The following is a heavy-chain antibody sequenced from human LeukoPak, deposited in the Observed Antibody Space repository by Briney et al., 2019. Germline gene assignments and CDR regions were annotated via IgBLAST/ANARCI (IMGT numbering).Heavy chain of an antibody. Sequence: PSETLSLTCAVYGGSFSGYYWSWIRQPPGKGLEWIGEINHSGSTNYNPSLKSRVTISVDTSKNQFSLKLSSVTAADTAVYYCARGMAAAGNPDYWGQGTLVTVSS. J-gene: IGHJ4*02. CDR1: GGSFSGYY. CDR3: ARGMAAAGNPDY. CDR2: INHSGST. V-gene: IGHV4-34*01. D-gene: IGHD6-13*01.